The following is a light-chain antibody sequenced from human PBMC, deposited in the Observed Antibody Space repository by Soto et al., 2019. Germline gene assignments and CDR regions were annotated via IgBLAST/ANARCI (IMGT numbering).Light chain of an antibody. V-gene: IGKV1-5*01. J-gene: IGKJ5*01. CDR3: QQYNNWPLT. Sequence: DIHMTQSPSPLSVSVGDRVTITCRTSQNINAWLAWYQQRPGQAPKLLIYGASTRATGVPARFSGGGSGTEFTLTITSLQSEDFAVYWCQQYNNWPLTFGPGTRLEI. CDR1: QNINAW. CDR2: GAS.